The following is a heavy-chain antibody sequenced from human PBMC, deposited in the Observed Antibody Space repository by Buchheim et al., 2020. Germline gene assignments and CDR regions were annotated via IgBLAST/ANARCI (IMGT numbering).Heavy chain of an antibody. J-gene: IGHJ3*01. D-gene: IGHD5-24*01. V-gene: IGHV3-74*01. Sequence: EVQLVESGGGLVQPGGSLRLSCAASGFTFSSYWMHWVRQAPGKGLVWVSRIHSDGSTTAYADFVNGRFTISRDNAKNTLFLQMNNLRVEDSAVYFCARVNDYNYESFDVWG. CDR1: GFTFSSYW. CDR3: ARVNDYNYESFDV. CDR2: IHSDGSTT.